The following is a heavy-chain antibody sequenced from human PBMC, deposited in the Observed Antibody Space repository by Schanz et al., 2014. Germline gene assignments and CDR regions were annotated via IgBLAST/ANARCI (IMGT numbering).Heavy chain of an antibody. CDR1: GFNFSNYD. CDR2: IYYNGANK. Sequence: QVQLVESGGGVVQPGRSLRLSCAASGFNFSNYDIHWVRQAPGKGLEWVALIYYNGANKYYADSVKGRFTISRDNSQNTQNPQKTPLNTENAAVNYVANEANRRIGQASFYYDDGIDVWGQGTTVTVSS. CDR3: ANEANRRIGQASFYYDDGIDV. J-gene: IGHJ6*02. V-gene: IGHV3-30*18. D-gene: IGHD3-10*01.